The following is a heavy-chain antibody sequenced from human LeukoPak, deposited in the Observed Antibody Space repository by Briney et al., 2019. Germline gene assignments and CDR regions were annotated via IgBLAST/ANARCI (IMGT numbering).Heavy chain of an antibody. CDR2: ISSTITTI. Sequence: SLSPALSPSGSSVRSFLLNLDRPAPGKGPGVDSYISSTITTIYYADSVKGRFTISRDNAKNSLYLQMNSLRAEDTAVYYCARFVKSGGYSFDYWGQGTLVTVSS. V-gene: IGHV3-48*01. J-gene: IGHJ4*02. CDR3: ARFVKSGGYSFDY. CDR1: GSSVRSFL. D-gene: IGHD6-25*01.